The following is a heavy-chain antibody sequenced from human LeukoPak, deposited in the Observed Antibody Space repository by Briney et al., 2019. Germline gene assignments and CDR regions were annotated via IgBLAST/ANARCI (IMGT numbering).Heavy chain of an antibody. J-gene: IGHJ4*01. CDR2: ISVSGGTT. V-gene: IGHV3-23*01. CDR1: GFTFNAYG. D-gene: IGHD4-23*01. CDR3: AKDRGRGLTLSYYFDS. Sequence: GRTLCLSCVACGFTFNAYGMDWVCQAPRKGLEWVSGISVSGGTTPYADSVKVRFTISRANSKTTFYLRMNIRRVGDRAGYNCAKDRGRGLTLSYYFDSMGLGTLVTVS.